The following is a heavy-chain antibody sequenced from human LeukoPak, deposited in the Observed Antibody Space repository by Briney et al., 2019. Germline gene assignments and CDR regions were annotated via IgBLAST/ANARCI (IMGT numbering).Heavy chain of an antibody. CDR1: GVSISSHY. Sequence: SETLSLTCTVSGVSISSHYWNWIRQTPGKGLEWIGYIHYRGTTNYNPSLKSRATISADTSKHHFSLTLNSVTAADTAVYYCSRGGQGLSDNWGQGILVTVSS. J-gene: IGHJ4*02. CDR2: IHYRGTT. CDR3: SRGGQGLSDN. V-gene: IGHV4-59*11. D-gene: IGHD3-10*01.